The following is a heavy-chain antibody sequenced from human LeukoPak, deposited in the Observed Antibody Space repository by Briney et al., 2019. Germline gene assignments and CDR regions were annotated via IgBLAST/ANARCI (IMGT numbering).Heavy chain of an antibody. J-gene: IGHJ5*02. D-gene: IGHD3-3*01. CDR2: INHSGST. V-gene: IGHV4-34*01. CDR1: GGSFSGYY. Sequence: PSETLSLTCAVYGGSFSGYYWSWIRQPPGKGLKWIGEINHSGSTNYNPSLKSRVTISVDTSKNQFSLKLSSVTAADTAVYYCARRYYDFWSGLNWFDPWGQGTLVTVSS. CDR3: ARRYYDFWSGLNWFDP.